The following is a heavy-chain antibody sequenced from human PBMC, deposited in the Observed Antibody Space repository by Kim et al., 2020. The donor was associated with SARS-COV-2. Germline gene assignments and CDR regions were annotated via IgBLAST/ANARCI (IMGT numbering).Heavy chain of an antibody. D-gene: IGHD1-26*01. Sequence: KSRVTISVDTYKNQFSLKLGSVTAADTAVYYCARGWRVGATFYYYYGMDVWGQGTTVTVSS. J-gene: IGHJ6*02. CDR3: ARGWRVGATFYYYYGMDV. V-gene: IGHV4-34*01.